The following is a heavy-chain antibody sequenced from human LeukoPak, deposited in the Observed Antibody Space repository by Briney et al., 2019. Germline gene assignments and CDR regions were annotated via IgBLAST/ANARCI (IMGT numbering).Heavy chain of an antibody. CDR3: ARSTTVNFPLGF. CDR2: IGSHGGSK. J-gene: IGHJ4*02. Sequence: GGSLRLSCQASGFSFSSFAMYWVRQAPGRGLEYVSGIGSHGGSKQYATSVTGRFIISRDNAEDTLYLQMSSLRTEDMGVYFCARSTTVNFPLGFRGLGTLVTVSS. D-gene: IGHD2/OR15-2a*01. V-gene: IGHV3-64*01. CDR1: GFSFSSFA.